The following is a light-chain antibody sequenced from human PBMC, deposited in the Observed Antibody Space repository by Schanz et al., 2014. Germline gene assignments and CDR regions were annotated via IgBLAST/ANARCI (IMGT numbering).Light chain of an antibody. CDR3: MQSIQLPRT. J-gene: IGKJ1*01. V-gene: IGKV2D-29*02. CDR1: QSLLHSNGYNY. CDR2: EVS. Sequence: DIVMTQSPLSLPVTPGEPASISCRSSQSLLHSNGYNYLDWYLQKPGQSPQLLISEVSKRFSGVPDRFGGSGSGTDFTLKISRVEAEDVGVYYCMQSIQLPRTFGQGTKVEIK.